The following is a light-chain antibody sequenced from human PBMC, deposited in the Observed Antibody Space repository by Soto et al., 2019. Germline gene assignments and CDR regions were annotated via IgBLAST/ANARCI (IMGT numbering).Light chain of an antibody. J-gene: IGLJ1*01. Sequence: QSVLTQPASVCGSPGQSITISCTGTSSDVGGYNYVSWYQQYPGKAPKLMIYEVSNRPSGVSNRFSGSKSGNTASLTISGLQAEDEADYYCSSYTSSSTYVFGTGTKVTVL. CDR3: SSYTSSSTYV. CDR1: SSDVGGYNY. CDR2: EVS. V-gene: IGLV2-14*01.